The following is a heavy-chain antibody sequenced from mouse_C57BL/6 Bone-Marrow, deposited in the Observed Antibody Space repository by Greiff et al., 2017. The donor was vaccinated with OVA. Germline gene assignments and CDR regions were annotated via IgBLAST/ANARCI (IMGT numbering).Heavy chain of an antibody. J-gene: IGHJ1*03. CDR1: GYTFTDYN. D-gene: IGHD1-1*01. V-gene: IGHV1-22*01. CDR3: ALSYCGSSWYFDV. CDR2: INPNNGGT. Sequence: EVQLQQSGPELVKPGASVKMSCKASGYTFTDYNMHWVKQSHGKSLEWIGYINPNNGGTSYNQKFKGKATLTVNKSSSTAYMELRSLTSEESALYYCALSYCGSSWYFDVWGTGTTVTVSS.